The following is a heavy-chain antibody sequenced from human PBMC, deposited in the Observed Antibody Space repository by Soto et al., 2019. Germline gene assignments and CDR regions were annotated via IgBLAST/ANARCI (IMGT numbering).Heavy chain of an antibody. J-gene: IGHJ4*02. CDR1: GGSISSGGYY. V-gene: IGHV4-31*03. CDR2: IYYSGST. D-gene: IGHD4-17*01. CDR3: ATQLYGDYDY. Sequence: QVQLQESGPGLVKPSQTLSLTCTVSGGSISSGGYYWSWIRQHPGKGLEWIGYIYYSGSTYYNPSLKVRVTISVDTSKNQFSLKLSSVTAAATAVYSGATQLYGDYDYWGQGTLVTVSS.